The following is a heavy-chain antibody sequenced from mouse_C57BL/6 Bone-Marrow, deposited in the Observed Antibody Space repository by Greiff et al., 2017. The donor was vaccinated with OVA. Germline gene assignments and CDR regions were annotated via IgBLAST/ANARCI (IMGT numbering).Heavy chain of an antibody. J-gene: IGHJ2*01. V-gene: IGHV4-1*01. Sequence: AAEAVDFSRYWMSWVRRAPGKGLEWIGEINPDSSTINYAPSLKDKFIISRDNAKNTLYLQMSKVRSEDTALYYCAKIYYGNYGYFDYWGQGTTLTVSS. CDR2: INPDSSTI. CDR3: AKIYYGNYGYFDY. D-gene: IGHD2-1*01. CDR1: AVDFSRYW.